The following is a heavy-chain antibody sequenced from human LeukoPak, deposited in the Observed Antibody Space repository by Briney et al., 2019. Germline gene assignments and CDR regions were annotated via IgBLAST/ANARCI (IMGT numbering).Heavy chain of an antibody. Sequence: ASVKVSCKASGYIFTGYYMHWVRQAPGQGLEWMGIINPSGGSTSYAQKFQGRVTMTRDTSTSTVYMELSSLRSEDTAVYYCARDGDGYYYDSSGSHDAFDIWGQGTMVTVSS. V-gene: IGHV1-46*01. CDR2: INPSGGST. CDR1: GYIFTGYY. CDR3: ARDGDGYYYDSSGSHDAFDI. D-gene: IGHD3-22*01. J-gene: IGHJ3*02.